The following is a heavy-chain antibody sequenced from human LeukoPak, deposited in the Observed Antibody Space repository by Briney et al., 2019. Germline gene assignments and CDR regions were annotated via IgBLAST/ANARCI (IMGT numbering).Heavy chain of an antibody. J-gene: IGHJ4*02. CDR3: ARDVGTMGFDY. D-gene: IGHD5-12*01. CDR1: GFTFSSYS. CDR2: ISSSSSYI. Sequence: GGSLRLPCAASGFTFSSYSMNWVRQAPGKGLEWVSSISSSSSYIYYADSVKGRFTISRDNAKNSLYLQMNSLRAEDTAVYYCARDVGTMGFDYWGQGTLVTVSS. V-gene: IGHV3-21*01.